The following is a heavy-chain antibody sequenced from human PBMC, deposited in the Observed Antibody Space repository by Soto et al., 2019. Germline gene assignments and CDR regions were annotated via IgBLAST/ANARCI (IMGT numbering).Heavy chain of an antibody. CDR1: GYTFTSHV. CDR2: ISAYNGNT. D-gene: IGHD2-15*01. V-gene: IGHV1-18*01. Sequence: ASVKVSCKASGYTFTSHVISWVRQAPGQGLEWMGWISAYNGNTNYAQKLQGRVTMTTDTSTSTAYRELRSLRSDDTAVSYCAATGRLLSLGCGMNVWGRGTTVAVSS. CDR3: AATGRLLSLGCGMNV. J-gene: IGHJ6*02.